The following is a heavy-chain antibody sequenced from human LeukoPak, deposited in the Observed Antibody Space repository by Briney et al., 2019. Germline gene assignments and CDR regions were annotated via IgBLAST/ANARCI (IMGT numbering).Heavy chain of an antibody. CDR2: IYYSGST. Sequence: KPSETLSLTCTVSGGSISSGGYYWSWIRQHPGKGLEWIGYIYYSGSTYYNPSLKSRVTISVDTSKNQFSLKLSSVTAADTAVYYCARERSSSWYVPYYYYGMDVWGQGTTVTVSS. CDR3: ARERSSSWYVPYYYYGMDV. CDR1: GGSISSGGYY. D-gene: IGHD6-13*01. V-gene: IGHV4-31*03. J-gene: IGHJ6*02.